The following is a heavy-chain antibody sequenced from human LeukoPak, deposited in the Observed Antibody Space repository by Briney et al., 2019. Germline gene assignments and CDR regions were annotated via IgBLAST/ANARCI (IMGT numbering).Heavy chain of an antibody. J-gene: IGHJ4*02. CDR1: GGSISSYY. Sequence: SETLSLTCTVSGGSISSYYWSWIRQPPGKGLEWIGYIYYSGSTNYNPSLKSRVTISVDTSKNQFSLKLSSVTAADTAVYYCARHRSSWYPSSGSYPVYFDYWGQGTLVTVSS. D-gene: IGHD1-26*01. CDR3: ARHRSSWYPSSGSYPVYFDY. V-gene: IGHV4-59*08. CDR2: IYYSGST.